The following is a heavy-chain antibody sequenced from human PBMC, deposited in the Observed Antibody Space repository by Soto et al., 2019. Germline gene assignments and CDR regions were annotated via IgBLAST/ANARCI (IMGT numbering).Heavy chain of an antibody. J-gene: IGHJ6*02. V-gene: IGHV1-46*01. CDR2: INPSGGST. CDR3: ARARYYDSSGYSKGYYYYGMDV. D-gene: IGHD3-22*01. Sequence: ASVKVSCTASGYTFTSYYMHWVRQAPGQGLEWMGIINPSGGSTSYAQKFQGRVTMTRDTSTSTVYMELSSLRSEDTAVYYCARARYYDSSGYSKGYYYYGMDVWGQGTTVTSP. CDR1: GYTFTSYY.